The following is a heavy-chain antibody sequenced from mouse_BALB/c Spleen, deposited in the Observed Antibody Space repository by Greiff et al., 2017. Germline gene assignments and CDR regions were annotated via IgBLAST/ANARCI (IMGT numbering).Heavy chain of an antibody. V-gene: IGHV3-2*02. CDR2: ISYSGST. CDR1: GYSITSDYA. J-gene: IGHJ4*01. Sequence: EVKLVESGPGLVKPSQSLSLTCTVTGYSITSDYAWNWIRQFPGNKLEWMGYISYSGSTSYNPSLKSRISITRDTSKNQFFLQLNSVTTEDTATYYCAREILRLNYYAMDYWGQGTSVTVSS. CDR3: AREILRLNYYAMDY. D-gene: IGHD1-2*01.